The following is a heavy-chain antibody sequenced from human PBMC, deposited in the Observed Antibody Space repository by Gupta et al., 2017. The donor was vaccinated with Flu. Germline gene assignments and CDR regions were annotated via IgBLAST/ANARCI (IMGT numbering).Heavy chain of an antibody. J-gene: IGHJ5*02. Sequence: QGQLAQSGAEVKRPGASVKVSCKSSGYIFTSHYMHWLRQAPGQGLEWMGVINPSGVSATYAQKFQGRVTLTRDTSTSTDYMEWSNLRSEDTAVYYCARDQSTSRSWWFDPWGQGTLVTVSS. CDR1: GYIFTSHY. CDR2: INPSGVSA. V-gene: IGHV1-46*01. D-gene: IGHD1-1*01. CDR3: ARDQSTSRSWWFDP.